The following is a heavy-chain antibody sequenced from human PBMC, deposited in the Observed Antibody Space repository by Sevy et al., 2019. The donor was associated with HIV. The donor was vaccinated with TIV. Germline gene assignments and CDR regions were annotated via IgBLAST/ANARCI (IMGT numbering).Heavy chain of an antibody. CDR1: GFALRSYT. Sequence: GGSLRLSCGVSGFALRSYTMNWVRQAPGKGLEWVASISATGGSTYYADSVKGRFTISRDVSKSTLYLQMNSLTAEDTVMFYGAKTLQNLPFNPHYFDYWGQGTLVTVSS. CDR3: AKTLQNLPFNPHYFDY. V-gene: IGHV3-23*01. J-gene: IGHJ4*02. CDR2: ISATGGST.